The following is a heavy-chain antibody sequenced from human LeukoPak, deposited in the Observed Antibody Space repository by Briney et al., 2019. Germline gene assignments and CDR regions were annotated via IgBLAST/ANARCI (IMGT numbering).Heavy chain of an antibody. CDR3: ARQARSLETRIPYFDY. CDR2: ISSGGGTI. D-gene: IGHD3-3*01. V-gene: IGHV3-48*03. J-gene: IGHJ4*02. CDR1: GFTFSSYE. Sequence: PGGSLRLSCAASGFTFSSYEMNWVRQAPGKGLEWVSYISSGGGTIYYADSVKGRFTISRDNAKNSLYLQMNSLRAEDTAVYYCARQARSLETRIPYFDYWGQGTLVTVSS.